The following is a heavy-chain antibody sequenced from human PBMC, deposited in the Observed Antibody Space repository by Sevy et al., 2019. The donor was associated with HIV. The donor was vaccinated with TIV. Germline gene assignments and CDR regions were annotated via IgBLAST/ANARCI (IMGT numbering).Heavy chain of an antibody. J-gene: IGHJ4*02. V-gene: IGHV3-66*01. Sequence: GGSLRLSCAASGFTVSRNYMSWVRQAPGKGLEWASVIYFDGRTFYADSVKDRFTISRDISKNMLFLQMNSLRAEDSAVYYCAGWSSAWTLFDYWGLGTLVTVSS. CDR2: IYFDGRT. CDR3: AGWSSAWTLFDY. CDR1: GFTVSRNY. D-gene: IGHD6-19*01.